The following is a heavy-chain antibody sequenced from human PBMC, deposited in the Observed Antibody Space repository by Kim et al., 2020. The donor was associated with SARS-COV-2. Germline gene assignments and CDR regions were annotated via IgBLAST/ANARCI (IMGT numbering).Heavy chain of an antibody. CDR3: ARDRSMGTAMVGFDY. Sequence: QKFQGRVTITADKSTSTAYMELGSLRAEDAAVYYCARDRSMGTAMVGFDYWGQGTLVTVSS. V-gene: IGHV1-69*04. D-gene: IGHD5-18*01. J-gene: IGHJ4*02.